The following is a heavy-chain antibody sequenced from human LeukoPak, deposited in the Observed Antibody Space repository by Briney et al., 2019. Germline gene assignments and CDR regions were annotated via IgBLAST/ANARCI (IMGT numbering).Heavy chain of an antibody. CDR3: ARGRGRNPSGYYYYMDV. CDR2: ISSSSSYI. D-gene: IGHD2-15*01. Sequence: PGGSLRLSCAASGFTFSSYSMNWVRQAPGKGLEWVSCISSSSSYIYYADSVKGRFTIFRDNSKDTLYLLMSSLRADDTAVYYCARGRGRNPSGYYYYMDVWGKGTTVTISS. J-gene: IGHJ6*03. CDR1: GFTFSSYS. V-gene: IGHV3-21*04.